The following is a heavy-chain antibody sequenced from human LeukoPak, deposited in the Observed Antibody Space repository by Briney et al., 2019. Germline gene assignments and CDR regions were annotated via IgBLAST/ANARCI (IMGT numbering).Heavy chain of an antibody. J-gene: IGHJ4*02. V-gene: IGHV3-21*01. CDR1: GFTFSSYS. Sequence: GGSLRLSCAASGFTFSSYSMNWVRQAPGKGLEWVSSISSSSSYIYYADSVKGRFTISRNNAKNSLYLQMNSLRAEDTAVYYCARDGAAAGYFDYWGQGTLVTVSS. D-gene: IGHD6-13*01. CDR3: ARDGAAAGYFDY. CDR2: ISSSSSYI.